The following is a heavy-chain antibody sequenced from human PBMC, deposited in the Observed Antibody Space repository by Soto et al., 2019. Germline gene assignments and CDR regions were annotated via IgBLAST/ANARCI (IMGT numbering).Heavy chain of an antibody. Sequence: SETLSLTCTVSGGSISSSSYYWGWIRQPPGKGLEWIGSIYYSGSTYYNPSLKSRVTISVDTSKNQFSLKLSSVTAADTAVYYCAALDCSGGSCGRALYFDYWGQGTLVTVSS. CDR2: IYYSGST. V-gene: IGHV4-39*01. D-gene: IGHD2-15*01. CDR1: GGSISSSSYY. CDR3: AALDCSGGSCGRALYFDY. J-gene: IGHJ4*02.